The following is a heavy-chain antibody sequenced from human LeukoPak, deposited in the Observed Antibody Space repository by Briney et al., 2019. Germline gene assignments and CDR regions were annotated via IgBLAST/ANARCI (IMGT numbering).Heavy chain of an antibody. V-gene: IGHV4-38-2*01. Sequence: SETLSLTCAVSGYSISSGYFWGWIRQPPGKGLQWIGSIYHSGSTYYNPSLKSRVTISVDTSKNQFSLKPSSVTAADTAVYYCARVGPRYNWNEDGFDIWGQGTMVTVSS. CDR2: IYHSGST. CDR1: GYSISSGYF. D-gene: IGHD1-1*01. J-gene: IGHJ3*02. CDR3: ARVGPRYNWNEDGFDI.